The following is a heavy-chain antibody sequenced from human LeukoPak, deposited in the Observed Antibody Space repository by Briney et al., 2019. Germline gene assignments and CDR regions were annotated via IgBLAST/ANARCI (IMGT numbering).Heavy chain of an antibody. Sequence: GGSLRLSCAASGFTFRDYGMHWVRQAPGKGLEWVAFIQSDGNYQLYGDSVKGRFTISTDNSKNTLYLQVNSLRVGDTAVYHCAKDVVGQQWVENYWGQGTLVTVSS. J-gene: IGHJ4*02. CDR3: AKDVVGQQWVENY. CDR1: GFTFRDYG. V-gene: IGHV3-30*02. CDR2: IQSDGNYQ. D-gene: IGHD6-19*01.